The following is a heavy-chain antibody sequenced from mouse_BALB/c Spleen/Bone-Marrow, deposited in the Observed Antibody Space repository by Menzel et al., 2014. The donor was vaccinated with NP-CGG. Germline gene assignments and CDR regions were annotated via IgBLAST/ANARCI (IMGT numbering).Heavy chain of an antibody. Sequence: VKLQESGPGLVQPSQSLSITCTVSGFSFPNYGVHWVRQSPGKGLEWLGVIWSGGSTDYNAAFISRLSISKDNSKSRVFFKMNSLQVNDTAIYYCARNPVGRNYFDYWGQGTTLTVSS. J-gene: IGHJ2*01. V-gene: IGHV2-2*02. D-gene: IGHD4-1*01. CDR3: ARNPVGRNYFDY. CDR2: IWSGGST. CDR1: GFSFPNYG.